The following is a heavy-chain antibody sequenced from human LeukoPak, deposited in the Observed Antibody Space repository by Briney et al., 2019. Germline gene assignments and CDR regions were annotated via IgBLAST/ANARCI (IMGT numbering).Heavy chain of an antibody. CDR3: ARGIGYYGSDSYYNLPSWFDP. J-gene: IGHJ5*02. CDR1: GGSVSNGSYY. D-gene: IGHD3-10*01. Sequence: SGTLSLTCTVSGGSVSNGSYYWSWIRQPPGKGLEWIGYIYYTGVTTYNPSLKSRITISVDTSKNAFSLKLTSVTAADTAVYYCARGIGYYGSDSYYNLPSWFDPWGQGTLATVFS. V-gene: IGHV4-61*01. CDR2: IYYTGVT.